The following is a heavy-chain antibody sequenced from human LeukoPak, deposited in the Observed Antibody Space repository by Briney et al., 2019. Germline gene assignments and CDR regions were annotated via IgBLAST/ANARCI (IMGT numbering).Heavy chain of an antibody. CDR2: INHSGST. D-gene: IGHD6-13*01. Sequence: PSETLSLTCAVYGGSFSGYYWSWIRQPPGKGLEWIGEINHSGSTNYNPSLKSRVTISVDTSKNQFSLKLSSATAADTAVYYCASSSSWYYFDYWGQGTLVTVSS. V-gene: IGHV4-34*01. CDR1: GGSFSGYY. CDR3: ASSSSWYYFDY. J-gene: IGHJ4*02.